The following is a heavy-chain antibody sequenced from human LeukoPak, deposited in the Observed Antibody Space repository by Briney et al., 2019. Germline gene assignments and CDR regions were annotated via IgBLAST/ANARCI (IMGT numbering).Heavy chain of an antibody. J-gene: IGHJ4*02. CDR2: INTNTGNP. Sequence: ASVKVSCKASGYTFTSYAMNWVRQAPGQGLELMGWINTNTGNPTYAQGFTGRFVFSLDTSISTAYLQISSLKAEDTAVYYCARAYSSGWYGAFDYWGQGTLVTVSS. D-gene: IGHD6-19*01. V-gene: IGHV7-4-1*02. CDR3: ARAYSSGWYGAFDY. CDR1: GYTFTSYA.